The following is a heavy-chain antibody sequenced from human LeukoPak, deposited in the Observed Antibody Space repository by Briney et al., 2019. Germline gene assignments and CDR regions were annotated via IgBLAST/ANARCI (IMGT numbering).Heavy chain of an antibody. D-gene: IGHD6-19*01. J-gene: IGHJ4*02. CDR1: GFTFSSSA. CDR3: AKIIGAGTMFDY. V-gene: IGHV3-23*01. Sequence: PGGSLRLSCAASGFTFSSSAMSWVRQAPGKGLEWSSAISGSGGSTYCADSVKGRFTISRDNSRNTLYLQMNSLRAEDTAVYYCAKIIGAGTMFDYWGQGTLVTVSS. CDR2: ISGSGGST.